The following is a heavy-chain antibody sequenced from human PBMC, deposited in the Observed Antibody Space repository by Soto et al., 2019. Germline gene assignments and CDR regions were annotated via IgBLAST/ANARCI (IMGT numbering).Heavy chain of an antibody. V-gene: IGHV3-23*01. CDR2: IIGSGGST. CDR1: GFTFSSYA. J-gene: IGHJ6*02. Sequence: EVQLLESGGGLVQPGGSLRLSCAASGFTFSSYAMSWVRQAPGKGLEWVSAIIGSGGSTYYADSVKGRFTISRDNSKNTLYLQMNSLRAEDTAVYYCAKAPVYYYYGMDVWGQGTTVTVSS. CDR3: AKAPVYYYYGMDV.